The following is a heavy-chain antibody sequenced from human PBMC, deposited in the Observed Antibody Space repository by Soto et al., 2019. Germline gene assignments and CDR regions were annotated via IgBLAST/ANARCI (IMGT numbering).Heavy chain of an antibody. V-gene: IGHV1-69*01. CDR3: ARHRINDSGRRPSYFNY. CDR2: IIPIFGTA. Sequence: QVQLVQSGAEVKQPGSSVKVSCKASGGTFSSYAISWVRQAPGQGLEWMGGIIPIFGTANYAQKFQGRVTITADESTSTAYMELSSLRSEDTAVYYCARHRINDSGRRPSYFNYWGQGTLVTVSS. D-gene: IGHD1-26*01. J-gene: IGHJ4*02. CDR1: GGTFSSYA.